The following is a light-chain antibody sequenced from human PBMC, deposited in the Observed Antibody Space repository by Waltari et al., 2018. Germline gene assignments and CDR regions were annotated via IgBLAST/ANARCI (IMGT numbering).Light chain of an antibody. J-gene: IGKJ4*01. CDR2: DAS. V-gene: IGKV3-11*01. Sequence: EIVLTQSPATLSFAPGERPTPPCRAGQSVSNYLAWYQQKPGQAPRLLIYDASTRATGTPARFSGSGSGTDFTLTISSLEPEDFAFYYCQQRGNGLTFGGGTKVEIK. CDR1: QSVSNY. CDR3: QQRGNGLT.